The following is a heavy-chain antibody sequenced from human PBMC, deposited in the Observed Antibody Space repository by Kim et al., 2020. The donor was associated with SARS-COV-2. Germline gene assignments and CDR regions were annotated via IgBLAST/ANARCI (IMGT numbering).Heavy chain of an antibody. CDR3: ARGGGRRLRLGDPTPNDY. V-gene: IGHV4-34*01. D-gene: IGHD3-16*01. CDR1: GGSFSGYY. Sequence: SETLSLTCAVYGGSFSGYYWSWIRQPPGKGLEWIGEINHSGSTNYNPSLKSRVTISVDTSKNQFSLKLSSVTAADTAVYYCARGGGRRLRLGDPTPNDYWGQGTLVTVSS. CDR2: INHSGST. J-gene: IGHJ4*02.